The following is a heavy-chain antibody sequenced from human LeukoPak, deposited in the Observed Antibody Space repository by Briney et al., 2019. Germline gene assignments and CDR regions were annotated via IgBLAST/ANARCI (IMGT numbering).Heavy chain of an antibody. J-gene: IGHJ1*01. CDR1: GFSVSNNY. CDR3: ASDSYSPEYFQN. CDR2: IYSGGST. D-gene: IGHD2-15*01. V-gene: IGHV3-66*01. Sequence: GGSLRLSCAASGFSVSNNYMSWVRQAPGKGLEWVSVIYSGGSTFYADSVKGRFTISRDNSKNTLYLQMNSLRAEDTAVYYCASDSYSPEYFQNWGQGTLVTVSS.